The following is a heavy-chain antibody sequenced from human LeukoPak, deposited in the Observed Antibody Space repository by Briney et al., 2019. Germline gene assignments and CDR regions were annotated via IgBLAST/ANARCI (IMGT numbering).Heavy chain of an antibody. CDR1: GFTVSSNY. J-gene: IGHJ1*01. CDR3: ARLGDYGFQH. V-gene: IGHV3-53*01. CDR2: I. D-gene: IGHD4/OR15-4a*01. Sequence: GGSLRLSCAASGFTVSSNYMSWVRQAPGKGLEWVSVISVKGRFTISRDSSKNTLYLQMNSLRAEDTAVYYCARLGDYGFQHWGQGTLVTVSS.